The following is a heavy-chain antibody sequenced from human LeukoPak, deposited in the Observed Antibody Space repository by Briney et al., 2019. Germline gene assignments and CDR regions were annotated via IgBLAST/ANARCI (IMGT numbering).Heavy chain of an antibody. V-gene: IGHV3-23*01. J-gene: IGHJ3*02. CDR1: GFTLSSYA. CDR2: ISGSGSST. D-gene: IGHD3-22*01. Sequence: GGSLRLSCAASGFTLSSYAMSWVRQAPGKGLEWVSAISGSGSSTYYADSVKGRFTISRDNSKSTLYLQMNNLRAEDTAVYYCAKDRITMIVVALGAFDMWGQGTMVTVSS. CDR3: AKDRITMIVVALGAFDM.